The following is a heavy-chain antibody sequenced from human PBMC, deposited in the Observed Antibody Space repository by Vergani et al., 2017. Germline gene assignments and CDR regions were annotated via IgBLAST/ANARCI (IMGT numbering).Heavy chain of an antibody. CDR1: GYTFTYYY. CDR3: SIDGRDCGGDCYYSAFDY. CDR2: VDPEDGEP. D-gene: IGHD2-21*02. J-gene: IGHJ4*02. V-gene: IGHV1-69-2*01. Sequence: EVQLVQSGTEVKQPGTTVNLSCMISGYTFTYYYIHWIRQAPGKGLEWMGLVDPEDGEPIYAEKFQGRVTITADTSAHTAFMQLSSLTSDDTAIYYCSIDGRDCGGDCYYSAFDYWGQGTLVTVSS.